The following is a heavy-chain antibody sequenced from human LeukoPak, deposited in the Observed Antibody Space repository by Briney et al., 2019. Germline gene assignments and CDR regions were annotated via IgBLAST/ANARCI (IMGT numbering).Heavy chain of an antibody. D-gene: IGHD4-17*01. CDR3: ARHGDYCFDL. J-gene: IGHJ4*02. Sequence: PGGSLELSCAASGFTFSSRWMGWVRQAPGKGLEWVANIRNDGLTQYYLDSVKGRFTISRDNAKDSLSLQMNSLRADDTAVYFCARHGDYCFDLWGQGTLVTVSS. CDR2: IRNDGLTQ. V-gene: IGHV3-7*01. CDR1: GFTFSSRW.